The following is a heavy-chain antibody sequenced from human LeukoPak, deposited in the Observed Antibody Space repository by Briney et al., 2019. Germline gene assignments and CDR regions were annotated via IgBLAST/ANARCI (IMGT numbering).Heavy chain of an antibody. CDR1: GFTFSSYS. Sequence: AGGSLRLSCAASGFTFSSYSMNWVRQAPGKGLEWVSYISSSSSTIYYADSVKGRFTISRDNAKNTLYLQMNSLRAEDTAVYYCAKSHPEPIAVAGPDRDYWGQGTLVTVSS. D-gene: IGHD6-19*01. CDR2: ISSSSSTI. CDR3: AKSHPEPIAVAGPDRDY. V-gene: IGHV3-48*01. J-gene: IGHJ4*02.